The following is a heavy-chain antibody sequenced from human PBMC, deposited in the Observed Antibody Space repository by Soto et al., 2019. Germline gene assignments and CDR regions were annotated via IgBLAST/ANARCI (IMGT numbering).Heavy chain of an antibody. CDR2: MYPYNGNT. D-gene: IGHD2-21*02. V-gene: IGHV1-18*04. CDR3: ARVGVCGGHCYLPGHDAFDL. J-gene: IGHJ3*01. CDR1: GYTFTNNG. Sequence: ASVKVSCKASGYTFTNNGISWVRQAPGQGLEWMGWMYPYNGNTNYGHNFHGRVTMTTDTSTSTAYMELRSLRSDDTAVYYCARVGVCGGHCYLPGHDAFDLWGQGTMVTVSS.